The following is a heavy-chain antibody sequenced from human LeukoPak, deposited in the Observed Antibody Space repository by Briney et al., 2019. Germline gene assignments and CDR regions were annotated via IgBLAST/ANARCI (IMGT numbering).Heavy chain of an antibody. CDR2: INHSGST. Sequence: PSETLSLTCAVYGGSFSGYYWSWIRQPPGKGLEWIGEINHSGSTNYNPSLKSRVTISVDTSKNQLSLKLSSVTAADTAVYYCASTTVVKVAAFDIWGQGTMVTVSS. V-gene: IGHV4-34*01. CDR3: ASTTVVKVAAFDI. CDR1: GGSFSGYY. J-gene: IGHJ3*02. D-gene: IGHD4-23*01.